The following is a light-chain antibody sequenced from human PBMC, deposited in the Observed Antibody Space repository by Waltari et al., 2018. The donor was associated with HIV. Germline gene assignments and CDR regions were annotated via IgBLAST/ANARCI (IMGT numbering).Light chain of an antibody. J-gene: IGKJ2*01. V-gene: IGKV1-39*01. Sequence: DIQMTQSPSSLSASIGDTVTISCRASHNINVYLNWYQKRQGRPPKLLIFGASNLQSGVPSRFSASGSGTEFSLIINGLQPEDFMSYYCQQSFDVPYTFGQGT. CDR2: GAS. CDR1: HNINVY. CDR3: QQSFDVPYT.